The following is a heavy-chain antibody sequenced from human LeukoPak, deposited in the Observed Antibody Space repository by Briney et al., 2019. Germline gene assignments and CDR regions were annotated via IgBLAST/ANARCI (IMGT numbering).Heavy chain of an antibody. V-gene: IGHV3-23*01. CDR2: ISNNGGYT. CDR1: GFTFSSSA. CDR3: AKQLGSCRDGSSYLPY. D-gene: IGHD2-15*01. J-gene: IGHJ4*02. Sequence: PGGSLRLSCAASGFTFSSSAMSWVRQAPGKGLEWVSAISNNGGYTYYADSVQGRFTISRDNSKSTLCLQMNSLRAEDTAVYYCAKQLGSCRDGSSYLPYWGPGTLVTVSS.